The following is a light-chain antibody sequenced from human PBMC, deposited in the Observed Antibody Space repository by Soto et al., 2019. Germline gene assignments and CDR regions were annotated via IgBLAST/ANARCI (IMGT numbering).Light chain of an antibody. J-gene: IGLJ1*01. V-gene: IGLV2-14*01. CDR3: SSYTRSSTNV. Sequence: SVLTQPASVSGSPGQSITISCTGTSSDVGGYNYVSWYQQHPGKAPKLMIYDVSNRPSGVSNRFSGSKSGNTASLTISGLQAEDEADYYCSSYTRSSTNVFGTGTKVTVL. CDR1: SSDVGGYNY. CDR2: DVS.